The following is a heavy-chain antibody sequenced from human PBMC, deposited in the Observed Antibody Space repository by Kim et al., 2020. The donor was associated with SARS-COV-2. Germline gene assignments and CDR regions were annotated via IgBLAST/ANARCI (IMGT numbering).Heavy chain of an antibody. CDR3: ARAVTTSATTTTNWFDP. CDR1: GYTFTSYA. D-gene: IGHD4-4*01. J-gene: IGHJ5*02. CDR2: INAGNGNT. V-gene: IGHV1-3*01. Sequence: ASVKVSCKASGYTFTSYAMHWVRQAPGQRLEWMGWINAGNGNTKYSQKFQGRVTITRDTSASTAYMELSSLRSEDTAVYYCARAVTTSATTTTNWFDPWGQGTLVTVSS.